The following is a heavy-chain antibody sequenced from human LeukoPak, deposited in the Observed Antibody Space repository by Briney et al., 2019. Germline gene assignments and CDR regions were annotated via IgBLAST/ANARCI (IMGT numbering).Heavy chain of an antibody. V-gene: IGHV3-21*01. Sequence: GGALRLSCAASGLTFSSYSMNWVRQAPGKGLEWVSSISSSRSYIYYAGSVKGRFTISRDNAKNSLYLQMNSLRAEDTAVYYCARDSRFSSGWYVTWFDYWGQGTLVTVSS. CDR1: GLTFSSYS. J-gene: IGHJ4*02. CDR3: ARDSRFSSGWYVTWFDY. CDR2: ISSSRSYI. D-gene: IGHD6-19*01.